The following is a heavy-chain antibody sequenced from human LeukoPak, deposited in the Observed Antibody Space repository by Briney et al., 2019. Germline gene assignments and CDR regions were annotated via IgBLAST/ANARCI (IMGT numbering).Heavy chain of an antibody. Sequence: GGSLRLSCAASGFTFSSYSMNWVRQAPGKGLEWVSSISSSSSYIYYADSVKGRFTISRDNAKNSLYLQMNSLRAEDTAVYYCARRIAARHPLDVWGQGTTVTASS. V-gene: IGHV3-21*01. J-gene: IGHJ6*02. CDR3: ARRIAARHPLDV. CDR1: GFTFSSYS. CDR2: ISSSSSYI. D-gene: IGHD6-6*01.